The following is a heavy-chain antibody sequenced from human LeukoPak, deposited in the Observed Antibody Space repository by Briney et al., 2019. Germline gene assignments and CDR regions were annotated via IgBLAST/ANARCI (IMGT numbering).Heavy chain of an antibody. CDR1: GFTFSSFS. Sequence: GGSLRLSCAASGFTFSSFSMNWVRQAPGKGLEWVSAVSASGGSTYYADSVKGRFTISRDSSRNTLYLQMNGLRAEDTAVYYCAKWLEGGRPDFDSWGQGTLVTVSS. CDR3: AKWLEGGRPDFDS. D-gene: IGHD2-15*01. V-gene: IGHV3-23*01. CDR2: VSASGGST. J-gene: IGHJ4*02.